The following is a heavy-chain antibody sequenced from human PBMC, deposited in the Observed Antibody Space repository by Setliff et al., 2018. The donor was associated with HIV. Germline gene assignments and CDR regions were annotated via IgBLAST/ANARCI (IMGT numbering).Heavy chain of an antibody. J-gene: IGHJ2*01. Sequence: SETLSLTCTVSDGSITTDNYFWGWIRQPPGKGLEWIGSIYYSGSTNYNPSLKSRVTISVDTSKNQFSLKLSSVTAADTAVYYCARRPNWGLFDLWGRGTLVTVSS. CDR1: DGSITTDNYF. CDR2: IYYSGST. D-gene: IGHD7-27*01. CDR3: ARRPNWGLFDL. V-gene: IGHV4-39*07.